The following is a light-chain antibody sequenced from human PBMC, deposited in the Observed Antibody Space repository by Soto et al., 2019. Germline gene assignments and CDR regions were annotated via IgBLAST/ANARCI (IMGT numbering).Light chain of an antibody. V-gene: IGKV1-5*03. CDR3: QQYTRYSAYT. Sequence: DIQMTQFPSTLSASIGDRVTITCRASQTISNWLAWYQQKPGKAPKLLIYKASSLATGVASRFSGSGSGTDFTLTISSLQPDDFATYYCQQYTRYSAYTFGQGTRLELK. CDR1: QTISNW. J-gene: IGKJ2*01. CDR2: KAS.